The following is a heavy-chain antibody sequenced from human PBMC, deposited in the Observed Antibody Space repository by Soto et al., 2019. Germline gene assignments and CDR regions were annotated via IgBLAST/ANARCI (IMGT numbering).Heavy chain of an antibody. D-gene: IGHD5-12*01. CDR1: ALSFRRYA. CDR3: ARDRGYDYLADYYYYYGMDV. CDR2: ISGSGGST. J-gene: IGHJ6*02. V-gene: IGHV3-23*01. Sequence: GGSLRLPCAASALSFRRYAKWWFRQPPGKGLDRVSAISGSGGSTYYADSVKGRFTISRDNAKNSLYLQMNSLRAEDTTVYYCARDRGYDYLADYYYYYGMDVWGQGTTVTVSS.